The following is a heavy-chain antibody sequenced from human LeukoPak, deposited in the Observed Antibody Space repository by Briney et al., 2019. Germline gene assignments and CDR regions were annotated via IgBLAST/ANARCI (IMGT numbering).Heavy chain of an antibody. CDR1: GYSFSNYG. V-gene: IGHV1-18*01. J-gene: IGHJ2*01. D-gene: IGHD4-17*01. CDR2: ISAYNGNT. Sequence: GASVKVSCKASGYSFSNYGISWVRQAPGQGLERMGWISAYNGNTNYAQKFQGRVTMTTDTSTSTAYVELRSLRSDDTAVYYCARDGDGDYDGYFDLWGRGTLVTVSS. CDR3: ARDGDGDYDGYFDL.